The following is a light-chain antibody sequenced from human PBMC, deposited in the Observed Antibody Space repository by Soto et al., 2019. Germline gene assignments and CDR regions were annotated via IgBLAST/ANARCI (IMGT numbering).Light chain of an antibody. J-gene: IGKJ3*01. V-gene: IGKV3-20*01. Sequence: EIVLTQSPGTLSLSPGERATLSCRASQSVTSTYLAWYQQKPGQPPRLLIYGASNRATGIPDRFSGSRSGADFTLTFSTLEPEDFTVYYCQEYHSLPTTFGPGTKVDI. CDR2: GAS. CDR3: QEYHSLPTT. CDR1: QSVTSTY.